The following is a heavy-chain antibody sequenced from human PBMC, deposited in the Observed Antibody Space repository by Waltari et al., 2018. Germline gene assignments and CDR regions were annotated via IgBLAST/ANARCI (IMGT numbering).Heavy chain of an antibody. V-gene: IGHV3-23*01. J-gene: IGHJ3*01. D-gene: IGHD5-18*01. CDR3: AKDERSSTSQAYSFDV. CDR1: GFTFNNYA. Sequence: EVQLLESGGDFAQPGGSLRLSCTASGFTFNNYAMSWVRQAPGKGLEWVSSITGNGGNTDYADSVDGRFTISRDNPKNTLYLEMTSLRTEDTADYFCAKDERSSTSQAYSFDVWGQGTMVTVSS. CDR2: ITGNGGNT.